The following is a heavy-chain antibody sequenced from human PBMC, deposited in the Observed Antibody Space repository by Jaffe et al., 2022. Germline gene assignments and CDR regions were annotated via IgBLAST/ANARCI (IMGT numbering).Heavy chain of an antibody. CDR2: IYWNDDK. Sequence: QITLKESGPTLVKPTQTLTLTCTFSGFSLSTSGVGVGWVRQPPGKALELLALIYWNDDKRYSPSLKSRLTITKDTSKNQVVLTMTNMDPVDTATYYCAHSLPYYDFWSGYRGWFDPWGQGTLVTVSS. V-gene: IGHV2-5*01. CDR3: AHSLPYYDFWSGYRGWFDP. D-gene: IGHD3-3*01. CDR1: GFSLSTSGVG. J-gene: IGHJ5*02.